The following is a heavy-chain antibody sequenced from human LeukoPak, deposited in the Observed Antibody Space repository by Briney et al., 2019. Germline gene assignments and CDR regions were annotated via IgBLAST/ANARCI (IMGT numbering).Heavy chain of an antibody. CDR1: GGSISSYY. CDR2: IYYSGST. CDR3: ARQDYYYGMDV. V-gene: IGHV4-59*08. Sequence: SETLSLTCTVSGGSISSYYWSWIRQPPGKGLEWIGYIYYSGSTNYNPSLKSRVTISVDTSKNQFSLKLSSVTAADTAVYYCARQDYYYGMDVWGQGTTVTVSS. J-gene: IGHJ6*02.